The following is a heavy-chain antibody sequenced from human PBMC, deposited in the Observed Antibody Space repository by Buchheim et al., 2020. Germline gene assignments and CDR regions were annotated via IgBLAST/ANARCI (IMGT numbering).Heavy chain of an antibody. CDR3: ARAVRAWFDP. V-gene: IGHV4-30-4*01. CDR1: GGSISSGDYY. J-gene: IGHJ5*02. D-gene: IGHD2-8*01. Sequence: QVQLQESGPGLVKPSQTLSLTCTVSGGSISSGDYYWSWIRQPPGKGLGWFGYFYYRGRPSNHPSLKSRVTISEATSKNQSALKLSSVTAADTAVYYCARAVRAWFDPWGQGTL. CDR2: FYYRGRP.